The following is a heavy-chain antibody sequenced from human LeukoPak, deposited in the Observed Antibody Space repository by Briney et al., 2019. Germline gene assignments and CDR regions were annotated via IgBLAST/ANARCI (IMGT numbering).Heavy chain of an antibody. Sequence: PSETLSLTCTVSGGSISSYYWSWIRQPPGKGLECIGYIYYSGDTNYNPSLKSRVTISVDTSKNQFSLRLSSVTAADTAIYYCARIAAAGSEYFYHWGQGTLVTVSS. D-gene: IGHD6-13*01. J-gene: IGHJ1*01. CDR2: IYYSGDT. CDR1: GGSISSYY. V-gene: IGHV4-59*08. CDR3: ARIAAAGSEYFYH.